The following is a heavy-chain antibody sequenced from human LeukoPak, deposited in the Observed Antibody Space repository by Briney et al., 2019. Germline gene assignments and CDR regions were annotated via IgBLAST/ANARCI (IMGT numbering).Heavy chain of an antibody. V-gene: IGHV4-59*01. CDR3: VRDRELTY. Sequence: SETLSLTCTVSGSSISIYYWNWIRQPPGKGLEWIGYIYNSGSSTIYNPSLKSRVTISVDTSKNQFSLRLSSVTAADTAVYFCVRDRELTYWGQGTLVTVSS. D-gene: IGHD3-10*01. J-gene: IGHJ4*02. CDR1: GSSISIYY. CDR2: IYNSGSST.